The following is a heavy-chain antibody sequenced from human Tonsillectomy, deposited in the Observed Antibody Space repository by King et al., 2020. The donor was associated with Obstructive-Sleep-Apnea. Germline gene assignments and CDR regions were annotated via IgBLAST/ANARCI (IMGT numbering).Heavy chain of an antibody. CDR1: GGSISSSYY. Sequence: QLQLQESGPGLVKPSETLSLTCTVSGGSISSSYYWAWIRQPPGKGLEWIGSIYYSGSTYYSASLRSRLTISVDTSKDQFSLKLTSVTAADTAMYDCARGPSLGEESDYWGQGILVTVSS. J-gene: IGHJ4*02. V-gene: IGHV4-39*07. D-gene: IGHD2-21*01. CDR3: ARGPSLGEESDY. CDR2: IYYSGST.